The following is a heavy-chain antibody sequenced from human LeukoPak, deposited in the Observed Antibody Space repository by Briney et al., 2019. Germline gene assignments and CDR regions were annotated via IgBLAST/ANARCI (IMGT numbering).Heavy chain of an antibody. Sequence: SETLSLTCTVSGGSISGYYWSWIRQPPGKGLEWIGYIYYSGSTNYNPSLKSRVTISVDTSKNQFSLKLSSVTAADTAVYYCARLEAVAGTETFDYWGQGTLVTVSS. CDR2: IYYSGST. J-gene: IGHJ4*02. D-gene: IGHD6-13*01. V-gene: IGHV4-59*08. CDR1: GGSISGYY. CDR3: ARLEAVAGTETFDY.